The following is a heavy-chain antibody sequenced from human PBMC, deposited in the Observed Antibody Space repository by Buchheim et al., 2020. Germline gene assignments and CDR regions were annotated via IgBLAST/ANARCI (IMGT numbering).Heavy chain of an antibody. CDR3: ARGEIAAAYYGLDV. V-gene: IGHV3-48*01. Sequence: EVRLEESGGGLVQPGGSLRLSCTASGFAFETYSMGWVRQSPGKGLEWVAYIDTFSNNIYYAASVEGRFSISRDDAKRSLYLQMNSLRAEDTGVYFCARGEIAAAYYGLDVWGLGTT. CDR1: GFAFETYS. D-gene: IGHD6-13*01. CDR2: IDTFSNNI. J-gene: IGHJ6*02.